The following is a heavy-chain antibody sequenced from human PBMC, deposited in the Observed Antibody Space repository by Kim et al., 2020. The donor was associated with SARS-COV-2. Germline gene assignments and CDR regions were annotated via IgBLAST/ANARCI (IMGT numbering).Heavy chain of an antibody. J-gene: IGHJ2*01. CDR2: ISYDGSNK. CDR3: ARGTVHSGWRYWYFDL. CDR1: GFTFSSYA. D-gene: IGHD6-19*01. V-gene: IGHV3-30*04. Sequence: GGSLRLSCAASGFTFSSYAMHWVRQAPGKGLEWVAVISYDGSNKYYADSVKGRFTISRDNSKNTLYLQMNSLRAEDTAVYYCARGTVHSGWRYWYFDLWGRGTLVTVSS.